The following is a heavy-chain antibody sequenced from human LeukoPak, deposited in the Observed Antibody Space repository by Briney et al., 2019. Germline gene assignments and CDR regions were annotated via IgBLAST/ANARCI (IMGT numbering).Heavy chain of an antibody. CDR1: GFTVSDNY. V-gene: IGHV3-53*01. D-gene: IGHD3-3*01. Sequence: QAGGSLRLSCVVSGFTVSDNYMIWVRQAPGKGLERVSVIYGDGRKFYSDSAKGRFTISRDNSKNTLSLQMHNLRAEDTAVYYCARGRGLGVVSPYFDYWGQGTLVTVSS. CDR2: IYGDGRK. J-gene: IGHJ4*02. CDR3: ARGRGLGVVSPYFDY.